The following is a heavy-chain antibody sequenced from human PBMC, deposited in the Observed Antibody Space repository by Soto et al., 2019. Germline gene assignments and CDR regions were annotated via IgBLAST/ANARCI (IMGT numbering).Heavy chain of an antibody. Sequence: GGSLRLSCAASGFTFSNAWMSWVRQAPGKGLEWVGRIESKTDGGTTDYAAPVKGRFTISRDDSKNTLYLQMNSLKTEDTAVYYCTTDPEMATTTSRIDYWGQGTLVTVSS. CDR2: IESKTDGGTT. CDR3: TTDPEMATTTSRIDY. V-gene: IGHV3-15*04. J-gene: IGHJ4*02. CDR1: GFTFSNAW. D-gene: IGHD5-12*01.